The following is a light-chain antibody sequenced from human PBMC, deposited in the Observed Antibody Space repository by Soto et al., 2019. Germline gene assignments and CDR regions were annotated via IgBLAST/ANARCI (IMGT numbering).Light chain of an antibody. CDR2: DAS. CDR1: QSISSW. V-gene: IGKV1-5*01. CDR3: QQYNSYAGT. Sequence: DIQMTQSPSTLSASVGDRVTITCWASQSISSWLAWYQQKPGKAPKLLIYDASSLESGVPSRFSGSGSGTEFTLTISSLQPDDFATYYCQQYNSYAGTFGQGTKLEIK. J-gene: IGKJ2*01.